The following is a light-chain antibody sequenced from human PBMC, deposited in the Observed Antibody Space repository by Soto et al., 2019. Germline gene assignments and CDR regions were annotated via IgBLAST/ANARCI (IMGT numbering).Light chain of an antibody. CDR2: AAS. CDR3: QQSYSTLYT. Sequence: DSQMTQSPSSLSASVGDRVTITCRASQSISSYLNWYQQKPGKAPKLLIYAASSLQSGVPSRFSGSGSGTDVTLTISSLQPEDFATYYCQQSYSTLYTFGQGNKLEIK. J-gene: IGKJ2*01. CDR1: QSISSY. V-gene: IGKV1-39*01.